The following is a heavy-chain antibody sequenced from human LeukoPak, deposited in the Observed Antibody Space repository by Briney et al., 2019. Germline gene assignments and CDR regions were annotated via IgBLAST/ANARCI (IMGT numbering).Heavy chain of an antibody. CDR2: INHSGST. V-gene: IGHV4-34*01. CDR3: ARGGGGSSMYYYYYYMDV. D-gene: IGHD1-26*01. J-gene: IGHJ6*03. CDR1: GGSFSGYY. Sequence: LETLSLTCAVYGGSFSGYYWSWIRQPPGKGLEWIGEINHSGSTNYNPSLKSRVTISVDTSKNQFSLKLSSVTAADTAVYYCARGGGGSSMYYYYYYMDVWGKGTTVTVSS.